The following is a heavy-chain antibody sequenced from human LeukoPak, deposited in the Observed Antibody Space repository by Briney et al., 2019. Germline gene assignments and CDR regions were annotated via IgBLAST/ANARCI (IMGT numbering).Heavy chain of an antibody. CDR2: IIPILGIA. CDR1: GGTFSSYA. CDR3: ARPRLYCSSTSCTDNWFDP. V-gene: IGHV1-69*04. Sequence: SAKVSCKASGGTFSSYAISWVRQAPGQGLEWMGRIIPILGIANYAQKFQGRVTITADKSTSTAYMELSSLRSEDTAVYYCARPRLYCSSTSCTDNWFDPWGQGTLVTVSS. J-gene: IGHJ5*02. D-gene: IGHD2-2*01.